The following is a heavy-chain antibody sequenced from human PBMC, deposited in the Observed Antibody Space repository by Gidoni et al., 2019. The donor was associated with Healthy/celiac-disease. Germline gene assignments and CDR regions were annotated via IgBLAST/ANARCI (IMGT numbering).Heavy chain of an antibody. J-gene: IGHJ6*02. D-gene: IGHD3-22*01. CDR1: GFTFSSYG. CDR3: ARGSYYYDSSGYWGVGMDV. CDR2: IWYDGSNK. V-gene: IGHV3-33*08. Sequence: QVQLVESGGGVVQPGGSLRLSCAASGFTFSSYGMHWVRQAPGKGLAWVAVIWYDGSNKYYADSVKGRFTISRDNSKNTLYLQMNSLRAEDTAVYYCARGSYYYDSSGYWGVGMDVWGQGTTVTVSS.